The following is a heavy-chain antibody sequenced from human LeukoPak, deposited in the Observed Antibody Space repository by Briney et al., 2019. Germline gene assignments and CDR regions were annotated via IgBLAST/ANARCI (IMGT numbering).Heavy chain of an antibody. CDR2: ISAYNGDT. CDR1: GYTFTSYG. J-gene: IGHJ3*02. V-gene: IGHV1-18*01. D-gene: IGHD3-10*01. Sequence: GASVKVSCKASGYTFTSYGISWVRQAPGQGVEWMGWISAYNGDTNYAQKVQGRVTMTTETSTNTAYMELRSMRSDDTAVYYCARHYDAGKDDAFHIWGQGTMVTVSS. CDR3: ARHYDAGKDDAFHI.